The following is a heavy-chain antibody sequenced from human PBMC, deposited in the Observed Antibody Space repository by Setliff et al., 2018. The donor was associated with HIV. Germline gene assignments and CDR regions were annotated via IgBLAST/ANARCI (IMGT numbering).Heavy chain of an antibody. J-gene: IGHJ4*02. CDR1: GFNFNYSW. D-gene: IGHD6-6*01. Sequence: GGSLRLSCAASGFNFNYSWMHWVRQAPGEGLVWVSRIHYDGTASYADSVKGRFTISRDNAKTSVSLQMDSLRAEDTAVYYCARDRAARLDYWGQGALVTVSS. CDR3: ARDRAARLDY. V-gene: IGHV3-74*01. CDR2: IHYDGTAS.